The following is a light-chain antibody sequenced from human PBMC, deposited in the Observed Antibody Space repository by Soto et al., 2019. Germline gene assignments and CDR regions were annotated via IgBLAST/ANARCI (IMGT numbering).Light chain of an antibody. Sequence: VLTQSQATLSLSPGERATLSCRASQSVSFYLAWYQQKPGQAPRILIYDTSKRAPGIPARFSGSGSGTDFTLTTTSVEPEDFAVYYCHQRNDWPPATFGGGTKVEIK. V-gene: IGKV3-11*01. CDR3: HQRNDWPPAT. CDR1: QSVSFY. J-gene: IGKJ4*01. CDR2: DTS.